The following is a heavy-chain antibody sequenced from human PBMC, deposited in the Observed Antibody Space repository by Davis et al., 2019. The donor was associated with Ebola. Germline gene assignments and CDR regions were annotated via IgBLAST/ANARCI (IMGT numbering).Heavy chain of an antibody. CDR1: GFTFSSYA. CDR2: ISGSGGST. J-gene: IGHJ5*02. Sequence: GESLKISCAASGFTFSSYAMSWVRQAPGKGLEWVSAISGSGGSTYYADSVKGRFTISRDNSKNTLYLQMNSLRAEDTAVYYCAKTSGTMTPRPGHWFDPWGQGTLVTVSS. CDR3: AKTSGTMTPRPGHWFDP. D-gene: IGHD1-7*01. V-gene: IGHV3-23*01.